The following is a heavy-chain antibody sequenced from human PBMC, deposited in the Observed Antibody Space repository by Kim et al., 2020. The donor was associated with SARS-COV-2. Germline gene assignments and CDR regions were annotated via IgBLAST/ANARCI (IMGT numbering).Heavy chain of an antibody. D-gene: IGHD3-16*01. CDR2: IYNSGST. J-gene: IGHJ6*02. Sequence: SETLSLTCTVSGGSISGYYWSWIRQPPGKGLEWIGYIYNSGSTNYSPSLKSRVTISVDTSKNQFSLHLTSVTAADTAVYYCARQGANYYYGMEVWGQGPT. CDR1: GGSISGYY. V-gene: IGHV4-59*08. CDR3: ARQGANYYYGMEV.